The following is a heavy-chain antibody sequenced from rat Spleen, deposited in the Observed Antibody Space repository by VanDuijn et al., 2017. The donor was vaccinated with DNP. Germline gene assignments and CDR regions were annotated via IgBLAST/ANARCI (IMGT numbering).Heavy chain of an antibody. CDR2: IPNGGGSS. CDR3: TRQELQWSHFDY. D-gene: IGHD1-1*01. CDR1: GFTFSSYG. V-gene: IGHV5S13*01. J-gene: IGHJ2*01. Sequence: EVQLVESGGGLVQPGRSLKLSCAASGFTFSSYGMAWVRQAPTKGLEWVASIPNGGGSSFYRDSVKGRFTISRDNAKSTLYLQMDSLRSEDTATYYCTRQELQWSHFDYWGQGVMVTVSS.